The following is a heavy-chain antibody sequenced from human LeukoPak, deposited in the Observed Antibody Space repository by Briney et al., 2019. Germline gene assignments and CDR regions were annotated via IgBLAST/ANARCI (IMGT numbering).Heavy chain of an antibody. CDR1: GGYIGTYY. CDR3: ARGTGNYNYFDP. CDR2: IFHSGAT. D-gene: IGHD5-24*01. Sequence: PSETLSLTCSVSGGYIGTYYWTWIRQPPGKGLEWIGYIFHSGATKYDTSLKGRVTISLDMSKNQFSLRLNSVTATDTAVYHCARGTGNYNYFDPWGQGTLVIVSS. V-gene: IGHV4-59*08. J-gene: IGHJ5*02.